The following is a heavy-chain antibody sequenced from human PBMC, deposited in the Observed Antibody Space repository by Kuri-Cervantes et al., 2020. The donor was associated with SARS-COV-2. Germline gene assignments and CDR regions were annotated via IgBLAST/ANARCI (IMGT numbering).Heavy chain of an antibody. J-gene: IGHJ4*02. CDR2: INAGNGNT. V-gene: IGHV1-3*01. Sequence: ASVKVSCKASGYTFTSYAMHWVRQAPGQRLEWMGWINAGNGNTKYSQKFQGRVTITRDTSTSTAYMELRSLGYDDTAVYYCARQCSSPDCMDYFDYWGQGTLVTVSS. CDR3: ARQCSSPDCMDYFDY. CDR1: GYTFTSYA. D-gene: IGHD2-2*01.